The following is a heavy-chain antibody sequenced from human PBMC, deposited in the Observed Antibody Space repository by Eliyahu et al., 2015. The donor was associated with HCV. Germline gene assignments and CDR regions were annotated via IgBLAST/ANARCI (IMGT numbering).Heavy chain of an antibody. Sequence: EVQLVESGGGLVQPGGSLRLSCXASGFSISSYWXHWVRXGPGKGLGWVSRMKSDGSVTHXADSVKGRFTISRDNGKNTLYLQMNSLRAEDTAVYYCTRGCSGPSYGCKFDQWGQGTLVAVSS. CDR2: MKSDGSVT. CDR1: GFSISSYW. V-gene: IGHV3-74*01. D-gene: IGHD3-16*01. CDR3: TRGCSGPSYGCKFDQ. J-gene: IGHJ4*02.